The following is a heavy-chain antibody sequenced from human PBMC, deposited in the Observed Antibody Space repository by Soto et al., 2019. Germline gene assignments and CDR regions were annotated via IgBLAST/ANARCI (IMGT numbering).Heavy chain of an antibody. CDR2: INHSGST. D-gene: IGHD2-2*02. V-gene: IGHV4-34*01. CDR3: ARGYTGFGY. J-gene: IGHJ4*02. Sequence: QVQLVQSGAEVKKPGSSVKVSCKASGGTFSSYAISWIRQPPGKGLEWIGEINHSGSTNYNPSLKSRVTISVDTSKNQFSLKLSSVTAADTAVYYCARGYTGFGYWGQGTLVTVSS. CDR1: GGTFSSYA.